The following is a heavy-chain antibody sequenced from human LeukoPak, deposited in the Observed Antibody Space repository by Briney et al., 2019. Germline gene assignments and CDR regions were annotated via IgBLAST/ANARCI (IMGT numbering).Heavy chain of an antibody. Sequence: GESLKISCKGSGYSFTSYWISWVRQMPGKGLEWMGRIDPSDSYTNYSPSFQGRVTISADKSISTAYLQWSSLKASDTAMYYCARHGEGVVVVAATQNFDYWGQGTLVTVSS. D-gene: IGHD2-15*01. J-gene: IGHJ4*02. CDR2: IDPSDSYT. V-gene: IGHV5-10-1*01. CDR1: GYSFTSYW. CDR3: ARHGEGVVVVAATQNFDY.